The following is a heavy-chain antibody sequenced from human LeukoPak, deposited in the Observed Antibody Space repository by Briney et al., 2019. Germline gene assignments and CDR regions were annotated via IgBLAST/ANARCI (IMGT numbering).Heavy chain of an antibody. D-gene: IGHD2-2*01. CDR3: ATAGSVPRESDYYFDN. V-gene: IGHV1-69*13. CDR1: GGTFSSYA. CDR2: IVPIFGSA. J-gene: IGHJ4*02. Sequence: ASVKVSCKASGGTFSSYAISWVRQAPGQGLEWMGGIVPIFGSANYAQKFQGRVTITADESTSTAYMELSSLRSEDTAVYYCATAGSVPRESDYYFDNWGQGTLVTVSS.